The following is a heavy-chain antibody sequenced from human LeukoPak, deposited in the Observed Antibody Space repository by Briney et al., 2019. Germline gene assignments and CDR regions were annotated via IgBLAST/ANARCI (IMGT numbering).Heavy chain of an antibody. Sequence: GGCLRLSCAASGFTFRSYTMSWGCEAPGEGLWWSSAIRGSGDSTYYADSVKRRFTISRDNPKNTRYLQMNSLRAEDTAVYYCAKASAMIVVVSKHFDYWGEGTLVTVSS. CDR1: GFTFRSYT. J-gene: IGHJ4*02. CDR2: IRGSGDST. D-gene: IGHD3-22*01. CDR3: AKASAMIVVVSKHFDY. V-gene: IGHV3-23*01.